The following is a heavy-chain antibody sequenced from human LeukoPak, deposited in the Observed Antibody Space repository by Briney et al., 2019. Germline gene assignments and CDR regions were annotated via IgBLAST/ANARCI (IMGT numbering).Heavy chain of an antibody. V-gene: IGHV4-59*12. D-gene: IGHD3-22*01. Sequence: SETLSLTCTVSGGSISSYYWSWIRQPPGKGLEWIGYIYYSGSTNYNPSLKSRVTISVDRSKNQFSLKLSSVTAADTAVYYCASAGRGYYYDSSGYALQHWGQGTLVTVSS. CDR1: GGSISSYY. CDR2: IYYSGST. J-gene: IGHJ1*01. CDR3: ASAGRGYYYDSSGYALQH.